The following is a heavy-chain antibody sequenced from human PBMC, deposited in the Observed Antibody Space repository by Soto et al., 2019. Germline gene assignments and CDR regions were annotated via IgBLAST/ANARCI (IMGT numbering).Heavy chain of an antibody. D-gene: IGHD6-13*01. J-gene: IGHJ4*02. CDR2: IYHSGST. V-gene: IGHV4-4*02. Sequence: QVQLQESGPGLVKPSGTLSLTCAVSGGSISSSNWWSWVRQPPGKGLEWIGEIYHSGSTNYNPSLKRRVTISVAKSKYQFSLKLSSVTAADTAVYYCARIAAAGPNFDYWGQGTLVTVSS. CDR1: GGSISSSNW. CDR3: ARIAAAGPNFDY.